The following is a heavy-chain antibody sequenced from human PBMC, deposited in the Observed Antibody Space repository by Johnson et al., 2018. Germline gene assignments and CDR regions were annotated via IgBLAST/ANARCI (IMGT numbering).Heavy chain of an antibody. CDR2: VYYSGST. CDR3: ATMKHSYCFVTAFAI. V-gene: IGHV4-59*01. Sequence: QVQLQESGPGLVKPSETLSLTCSVSGASISTYYWSWIRQPPGKGLEWIGYVYYSGSTSYNPSLKSRSTISLDRSNNQFSLKLSYVTGADTAVYYCATMKHSYCFVTAFAIWGQGTTVPVS. D-gene: IGHD5-18*01. J-gene: IGHJ3*02. CDR1: GASISTYY.